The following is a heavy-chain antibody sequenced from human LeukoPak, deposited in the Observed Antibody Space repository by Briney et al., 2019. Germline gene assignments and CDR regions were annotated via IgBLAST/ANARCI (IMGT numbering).Heavy chain of an antibody. CDR3: ARDGSNGQQDY. Sequence: GGCLRLSCAASGFTFSRHSLNWVRQAPGKGLQCVSYNHGSLDVIYYADSVKGRFTVSRDNAKHSLSLHMNNLRAEDTAVYYCARDGSNGQQDYWGQGTLVTVSS. D-gene: IGHD1/OR15-1a*01. CDR1: GFTFSRHS. J-gene: IGHJ4*02. CDR2: NHGSLDVI. V-gene: IGHV3-48*01.